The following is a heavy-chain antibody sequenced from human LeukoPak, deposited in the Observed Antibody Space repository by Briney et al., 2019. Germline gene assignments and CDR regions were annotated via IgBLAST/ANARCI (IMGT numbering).Heavy chain of an antibody. J-gene: IGHJ4*02. CDR2: IYYGGST. V-gene: IGHV4-59*08. CDR3: ARRDYYDSSGFDY. CDR1: GGSINTYY. D-gene: IGHD3-22*01. Sequence: KSSETLSLTCTVSGGSINTYYWSWIRQPPGKGLEWIGYIYYGGSTNYNPSLKSRVTISVDTSKNQFSLKLSSVTAADTAVYYCARRDYYDSSGFDYWGQGTLVTVSS.